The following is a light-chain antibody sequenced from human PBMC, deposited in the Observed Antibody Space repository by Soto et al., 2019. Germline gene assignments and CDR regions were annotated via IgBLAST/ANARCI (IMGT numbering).Light chain of an antibody. CDR3: LPYKSLWT. Sequence: DIQMTQSPSTLSASVGDRVTITCRASQSLSGWLAWFQQRPGKPPSLLIYDASTLADGVPSRFSGTGSGTEFTLTISPLQPDDLASYDCLPYKSLWTFGPGTKVEIK. J-gene: IGKJ1*01. V-gene: IGKV1-5*01. CDR2: DAS. CDR1: QSLSGW.